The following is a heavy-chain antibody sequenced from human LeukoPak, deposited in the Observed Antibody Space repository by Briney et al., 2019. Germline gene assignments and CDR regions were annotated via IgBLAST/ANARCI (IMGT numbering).Heavy chain of an antibody. D-gene: IGHD6-13*01. J-gene: IGHJ4*02. CDR2: ISGSGGST. Sequence: GGSLRLSCAASGFTFSSYAMSWVRQAPGKGLEWVSAISGSGGSTYYADSVKGRFTISRDNSKNTPYLQMNSLRAEDTAVYYCAKDIEQQLDTYYFDYWGQGTLVTVSS. V-gene: IGHV3-23*01. CDR3: AKDIEQQLDTYYFDY. CDR1: GFTFSSYA.